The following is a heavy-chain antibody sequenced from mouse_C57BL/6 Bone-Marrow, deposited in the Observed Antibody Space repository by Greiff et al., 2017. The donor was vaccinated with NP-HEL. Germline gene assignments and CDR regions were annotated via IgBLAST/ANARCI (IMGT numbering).Heavy chain of an antibody. D-gene: IGHD4-1*01. CDR2: INPYNGGT. CDR3: ARDWLYAMDY. J-gene: IGHJ4*01. CDR1: GYTFTDYY. Sequence: VQLQQSGPVLVKPGASVKMSCKASGYTFTDYYMNWVKQSHGKGLEWIGVINPYNGGTSYNQKFKGKATLTVDKSSSTAYMELNSLTSEDSAVYYGARDWLYAMDYWGQGTSVTVSS. V-gene: IGHV1-19*01.